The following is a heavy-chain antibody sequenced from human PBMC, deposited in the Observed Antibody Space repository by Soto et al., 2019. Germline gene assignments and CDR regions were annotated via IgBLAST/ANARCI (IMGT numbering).Heavy chain of an antibody. V-gene: IGHV4-39*01. J-gene: IGHJ4*02. CDR1: GDSITSNSYF. CDR2: IYYSGTT. Sequence: SETLSLTCTVSGDSITSNSYFWAWIRQPPGKGLEWIGSIYYSGTTYYNPSLKSRVTISVDRSKNQFSLKLSSVTAADTAVYYCARQWGDYVCDYWGQGTLVTVSS. CDR3: ARQWGDYVCDY. D-gene: IGHD3-16*01.